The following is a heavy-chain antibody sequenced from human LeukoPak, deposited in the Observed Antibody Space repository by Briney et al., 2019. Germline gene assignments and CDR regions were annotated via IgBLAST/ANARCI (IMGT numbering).Heavy chain of an antibody. CDR1: GFTFSNFA. V-gene: IGHV3-23*01. D-gene: IGHD3-22*01. CDR3: AKGAASGLVDWFDP. J-gene: IGHJ5*02. Sequence: GGSLRLSCAASGFTFSNFAMMWVRQAPGKGLEWVSSITGDYATYSADPAKGRFTTSRDNPKNIVYLQMDSLRDDDTAVYCCAKGAASGLVDWFDPWGQGTLVTVSS. CDR2: ITGDYAT.